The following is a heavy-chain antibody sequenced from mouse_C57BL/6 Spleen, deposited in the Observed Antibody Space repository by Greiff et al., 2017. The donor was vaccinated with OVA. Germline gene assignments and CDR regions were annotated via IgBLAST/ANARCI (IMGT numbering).Heavy chain of an antibody. J-gene: IGHJ2*01. CDR1: GYTFTSYW. Sequence: VQLQQSGAELVRPGSSVKLSCKASGYTFTSYWMDWVKQRPGQGLEWIGNIYPSDSETHYNQKFKDKATLTVDKSSSTAYMQLSSLTSEDSAVYYCARGGANWDPYYFDYWGQGTTLTVSS. CDR3: ARGGANWDPYYFDY. D-gene: IGHD4-1*01. CDR2: IYPSDSET. V-gene: IGHV1-61*01.